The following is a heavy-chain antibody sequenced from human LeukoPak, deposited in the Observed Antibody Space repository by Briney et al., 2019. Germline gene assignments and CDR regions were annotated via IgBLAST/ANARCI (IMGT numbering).Heavy chain of an antibody. CDR2: IKQDGSEK. V-gene: IGHV3-7*01. CDR3: ARIGSYCSSTSCHPWDYYYYMDV. D-gene: IGHD2-2*01. CDR1: GFTFSSYW. Sequence: GGSLRLSCAASGFTFSSYWMSWVRQAPGKGLEWVANIKQDGSEKYYVDSVKGRFTISRDNAKNSLYLQMNSLRAEDTAVYYCARIGSYCSSTSCHPWDYYYYMDVWGKGTTVTVSS. J-gene: IGHJ6*03.